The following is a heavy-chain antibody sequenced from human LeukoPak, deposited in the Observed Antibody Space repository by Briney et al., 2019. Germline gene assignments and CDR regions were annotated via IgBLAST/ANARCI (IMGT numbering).Heavy chain of an antibody. CDR1: GFTFGDYA. D-gene: IGHD3-22*01. J-gene: IGHJ3*02. Sequence: PGGSLRLSCTASGFTFGDYAMSWFRQAPGKGLEWVSTISGSSSFIQYADSVKGRFTISRDNSKNTLYLQMNSPRAEDTAVYYCAKDWNSSGYIDAFDIWGQGTMVTVSS. CDR3: AKDWNSSGYIDAFDI. V-gene: IGHV3-23*01. CDR2: ISGSSSFI.